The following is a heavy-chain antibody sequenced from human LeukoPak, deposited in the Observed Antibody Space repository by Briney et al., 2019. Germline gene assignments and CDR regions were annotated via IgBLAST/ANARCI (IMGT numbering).Heavy chain of an antibody. CDR2: IYDSGST. CDR1: GGSIRSSYYY. V-gene: IGHV4-39*07. J-gene: IGHJ5*02. CDR3: TRGEYSFGLTFDP. Sequence: PSETLSLTCTVSGGSIRSSYYYWGWIRQPPGKGLEWIGSIYDSGSTYYNPSLKSRVTISVDTSKNQFSLKLSSVIAADTAVYYCTRGEYSFGLTFDPWGQGTLVTVSS. D-gene: IGHD3-10*01.